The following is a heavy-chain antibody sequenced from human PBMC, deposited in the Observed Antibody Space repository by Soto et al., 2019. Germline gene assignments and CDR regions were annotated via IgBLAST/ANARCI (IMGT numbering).Heavy chain of an antibody. D-gene: IGHD5-12*01. V-gene: IGHV3-30*18. CDR1: GFTFSSYG. CDR2: ISYDGSNK. J-gene: IGHJ6*02. CDR3: AKEDDADSGSGSMYYYSYGVGV. Sequence: QVQLVESGGGVVQPGRSLRLSCAASGFTFSSYGMHWVRQAPGKGLEWVAVISYDGSNKYYADSVKGRFTISRDNSKNTMYLQMNSLRAEDTAVYYCAKEDDADSGSGSMYYYSYGVGVWGQGTTVTGSS.